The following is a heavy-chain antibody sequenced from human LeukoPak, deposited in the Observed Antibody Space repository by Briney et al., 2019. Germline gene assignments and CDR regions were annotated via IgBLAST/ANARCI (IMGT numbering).Heavy chain of an antibody. J-gene: IGHJ4*02. D-gene: IGHD6-13*01. CDR2: ISAYNGNT. CDR1: AYTFTSYG. V-gene: IGHV1-18*01. Sequence: SVKVSCKASAYTFTSYGISWVRQALGQGLEWMGWISAYNGNTNYAQKLQGRVTMTTDTSTSTAYMELRSLRSDDTAVYYCARSTYSSSWYYHYYFDYWGQGTLVTVSS. CDR3: ARSTYSSSWYYHYYFDY.